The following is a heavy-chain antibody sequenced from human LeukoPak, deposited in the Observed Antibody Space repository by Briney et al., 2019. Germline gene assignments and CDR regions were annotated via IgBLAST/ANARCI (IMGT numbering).Heavy chain of an antibody. CDR3: ARKPIINNAWYYFDY. CDR1: GGSVGSGTYY. D-gene: IGHD1/OR15-1a*01. Sequence: SETLSLTCTVSGGSVGSGTYYWSWIRQSPGKGLEWIGNVYYSGSAYYNPSLKSRVTMSVDTSKNQFSLKLSSVTAADTAIYYCARKPIINNAWYYFDYWGQGTLVTVSS. V-gene: IGHV4-39*07. J-gene: IGHJ4*02. CDR2: VYYSGSA.